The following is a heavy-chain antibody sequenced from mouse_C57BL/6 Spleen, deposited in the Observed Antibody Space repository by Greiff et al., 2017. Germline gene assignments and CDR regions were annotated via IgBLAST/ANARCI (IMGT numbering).Heavy chain of an antibody. CDR3: TREGDYYYGSSYGDFDY. Sequence: VQLQQSGTVLARPGASVKMSCKTSGYTFTSYWMHWVKQRPGQGLEWIGAIYPGNSDTSYNQKFKGKAKLTAVTSASTAYMELSSLTNEDSAVYFCTREGDYYYGSSYGDFDYGGQGTTLTVSS. D-gene: IGHD1-1*01. CDR1: GYTFTSYW. V-gene: IGHV1-5*01. CDR2: IYPGNSDT. J-gene: IGHJ2*01.